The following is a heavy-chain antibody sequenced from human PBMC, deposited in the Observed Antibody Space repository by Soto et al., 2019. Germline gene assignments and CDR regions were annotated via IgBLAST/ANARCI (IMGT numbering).Heavy chain of an antibody. CDR2: IIPIFGTA. J-gene: IGHJ4*02. CDR1: GGTFSSYA. D-gene: IGHD4-4*01. V-gene: IGHV1-69*01. CDR3: APSRDGYNNDFDY. Sequence: QVQLVQSGAEVKKPGSSVKVSCKASGGTFSSYAISWVRQAPGQGLEWMGGIIPIFGTANYAQKFQCRVTITADESTSTAYMELSSLRSEDTDVYYCAPSRDGYNNDFDYWGQGTLVTVSS.